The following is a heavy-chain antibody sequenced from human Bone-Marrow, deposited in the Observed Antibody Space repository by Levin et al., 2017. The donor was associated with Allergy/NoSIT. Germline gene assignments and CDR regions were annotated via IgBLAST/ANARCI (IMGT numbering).Heavy chain of an antibody. D-gene: IGHD6-13*01. CDR3: ARAAGAAGRGGMDV. Sequence: GGSLRLSCATSGFPFSTYGMAWVRQAPGKGLEWVASITSTSKYRHYADSVKGRFTISRDNANNSLSLQMNRLRGEDTAVYYCARAAGAAGRGGMDVWRQGTTVTVSS. CDR2: ITSTSKYR. CDR1: GFPFSTYG. J-gene: IGHJ6*02. V-gene: IGHV3-21*01.